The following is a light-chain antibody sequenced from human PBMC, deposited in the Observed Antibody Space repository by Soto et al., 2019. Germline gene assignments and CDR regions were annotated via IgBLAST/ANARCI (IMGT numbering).Light chain of an antibody. CDR2: DVN. J-gene: IGLJ1*01. Sequence: QSALTQPRSVSGSPGQSVTISCTGTSSDVGGYKYVSWYQQHPGKAPQLMIYDVNKRPSGVPDRFSGSKSGNTASLTISGLQAEDEADYYCCSYAGSYTYVFGAGTKLTV. CDR3: CSYAGSYTYV. CDR1: SSDVGGYKY. V-gene: IGLV2-11*01.